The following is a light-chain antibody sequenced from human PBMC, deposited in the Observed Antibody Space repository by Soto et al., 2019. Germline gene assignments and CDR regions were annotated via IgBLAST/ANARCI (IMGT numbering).Light chain of an antibody. CDR1: STDVGDSNH. CDR2: EVS. J-gene: IGLJ1*01. V-gene: IGLV2-14*01. Sequence: QSVLTQPASVSGSPGQSITISCTGTSTDVGDSNHVSWYQHHPGKAPKLIIYEVSYRPSGVSTRFSGSKSAYTASLTISGLQAEDEADYYCTSQTTSGIRVFGTGTKVTVL. CDR3: TSQTTSGIRV.